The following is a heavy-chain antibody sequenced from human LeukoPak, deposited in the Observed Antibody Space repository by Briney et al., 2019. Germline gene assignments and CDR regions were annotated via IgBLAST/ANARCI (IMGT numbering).Heavy chain of an antibody. D-gene: IGHD5-24*01. Sequence: GGSLRLSCAASGFTFSSYAMSWVRQAPGKGLEWVSAISGSGGSTYYADSVKGRFTISRDNSKNTLYLQMNSLRAEDTAVYYCANGRVRDGFPFDYWGQGTLVTVSS. CDR2: ISGSGGST. CDR3: ANGRVRDGFPFDY. V-gene: IGHV3-23*01. CDR1: GFTFSSYA. J-gene: IGHJ4*02.